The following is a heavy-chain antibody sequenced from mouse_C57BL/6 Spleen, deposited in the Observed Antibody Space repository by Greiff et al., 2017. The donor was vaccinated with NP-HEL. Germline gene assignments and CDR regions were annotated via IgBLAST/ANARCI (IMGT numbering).Heavy chain of an antibody. V-gene: IGHV2-2*01. D-gene: IGHD1-1*01. Sequence: QVQLQQSGPGLVQPSQSLSITCTVSGFSLTSYGVHWVRQSPGKGLEWLGVIWSGGSTDYNAAFISRLSISKDNSKSQVFFKMNSLQADDTAIYYWARNYHYYGSSRWYFDVWGTGTTVTVSS. CDR1: GFSLTSYG. J-gene: IGHJ1*03. CDR3: ARNYHYYGSSRWYFDV. CDR2: IWSGGST.